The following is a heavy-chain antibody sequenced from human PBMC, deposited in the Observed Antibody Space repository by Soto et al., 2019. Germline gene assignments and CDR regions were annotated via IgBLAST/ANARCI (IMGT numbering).Heavy chain of an antibody. J-gene: IGHJ4*02. CDR3: AKLYKNAWPIDY. CDR2: ITYSGVST. Sequence: GGSLRLSCAASGFTFSSYAMSWVRQAPGRGLEWVSTITYSGVSTYYTDSVQGRFTISRDNSKNTLFLQMNSLRAEDTAVYYCAKLYKNAWPIDYWGQGTLVTVSS. D-gene: IGHD1-20*01. V-gene: IGHV3-23*01. CDR1: GFTFSSYA.